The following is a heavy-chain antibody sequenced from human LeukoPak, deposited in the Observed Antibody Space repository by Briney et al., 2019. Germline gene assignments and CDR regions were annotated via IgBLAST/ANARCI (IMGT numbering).Heavy chain of an antibody. Sequence: ASVKVSFKTSGYTFTGYYIHWVRQAPGQGLEWMGWINPNSGDTDYTQKFQGRVTMTRDTSISTAYMELFRLRSDDTALYYCARHLIQGGEEWGQGTLVTVSS. J-gene: IGHJ4*02. V-gene: IGHV1-2*02. CDR1: GYTFTGYY. CDR2: INPNSGDT. CDR3: ARHLIQGGEE. D-gene: IGHD5-18*01.